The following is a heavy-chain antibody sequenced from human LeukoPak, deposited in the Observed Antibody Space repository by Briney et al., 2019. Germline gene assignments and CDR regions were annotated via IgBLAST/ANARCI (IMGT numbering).Heavy chain of an antibody. CDR3: ASGGATVWGY. V-gene: IGHV3-21*01. CDR2: ITSDSHYI. CDR1: GFAFSDYS. Sequence: GGSLRLSCAASGFAFSDYSMNWVRQASGKGLEWIAAITSDSHYIYYAVSMRGLFTISRDNAENSVYLQMNGLRADDAAVYYCASGGATVWGYWGQGALVIVSS. D-gene: IGHD3-16*01. J-gene: IGHJ4*02.